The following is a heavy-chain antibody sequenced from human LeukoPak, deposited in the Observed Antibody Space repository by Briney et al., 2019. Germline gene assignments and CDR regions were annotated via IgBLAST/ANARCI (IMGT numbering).Heavy chain of an antibody. CDR2: ISSSSSYI. CDR1: GFTFSSYS. Sequence: GGSLRLSCAASGFTFSSYSMYWVRQAPGKGLEWVSSISSSSSYIYYADSVKGRFTISRDNAKNSLYLQMNSLRAEDTAVYYCARDEIVFVYYMDVWGKGTTVTVSS. V-gene: IGHV3-21*01. D-gene: IGHD2-21*01. CDR3: ARDEIVFVYYMDV. J-gene: IGHJ6*03.